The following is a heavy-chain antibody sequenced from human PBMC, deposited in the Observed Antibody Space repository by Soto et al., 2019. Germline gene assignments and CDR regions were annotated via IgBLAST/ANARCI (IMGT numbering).Heavy chain of an antibody. V-gene: IGHV3-23*01. J-gene: IGHJ3*02. CDR2: VGGSDDDK. CDR3: AKDDTSFNGAWDPFDR. Sequence: EVQLLESGGGVVQPGGSLRLSCAASGFTFSDYAMSWVRQTPGKGLQWVSGVGGSDDDKHYADSVRGRFIVSRDNSKNTLYLQMNSLRADDTAIYYCAKDDTSFNGAWDPFDRWGQGTEVTVSS. CDR1: GFTFSDYA. D-gene: IGHD4-17*01.